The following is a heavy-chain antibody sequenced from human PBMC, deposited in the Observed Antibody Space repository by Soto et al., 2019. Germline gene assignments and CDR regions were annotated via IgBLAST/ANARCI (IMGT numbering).Heavy chain of an antibody. CDR1: GFTVSSNY. Sequence: GGSLRLSCAASGFTVSSNYMSWVRQAPGKGLEWVSVIYSGGSTYYADSVKGRFTISRDNSKNTLYLQMNSLRAEDTAVYYCAREGWLQLDYYYYGMDVWGQGTTVTV. CDR3: AREGWLQLDYYYYGMDV. D-gene: IGHD5-12*01. V-gene: IGHV3-53*01. CDR2: IYSGGST. J-gene: IGHJ6*02.